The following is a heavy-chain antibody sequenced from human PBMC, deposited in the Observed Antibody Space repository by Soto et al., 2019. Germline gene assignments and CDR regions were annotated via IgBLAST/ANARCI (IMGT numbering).Heavy chain of an antibody. J-gene: IGHJ4*02. CDR1: GFTFSSYG. CDR3: AKVFSLGRADY. V-gene: IGHV3-30*18. CDR2: ISYDGSNK. D-gene: IGHD6-13*01. Sequence: PGGSLRLSCAASGFTFSSYGMHWVRQAPGKGLEWVAVISYDGSNKYYADSVKGRFTISRDNSKNTLYLQMNSLRAEDTAVYYCAKVFSLGRADYWGQGTLVTVSS.